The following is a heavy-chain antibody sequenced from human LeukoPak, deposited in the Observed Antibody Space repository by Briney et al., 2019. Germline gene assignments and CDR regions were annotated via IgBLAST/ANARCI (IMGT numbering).Heavy chain of an antibody. Sequence: PSETLSLTCTVSGGSISSSTYYWGWIRQPPGKRLEWIGSVSYTGSTYYNPSLKSRVTISVDTSKNHFSLKLSSVTPADTAVYYCARPSYDSSAYYYFDYWGQGTLVAVSS. CDR2: VSYTGST. J-gene: IGHJ4*02. CDR3: ARPSYDSSAYYYFDY. CDR1: GGSISSSTYY. V-gene: IGHV4-39*02. D-gene: IGHD3-22*01.